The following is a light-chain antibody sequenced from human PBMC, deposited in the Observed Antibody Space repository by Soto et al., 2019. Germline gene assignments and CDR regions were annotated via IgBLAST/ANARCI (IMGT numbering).Light chain of an antibody. V-gene: IGKV3-11*01. Sequence: EIVFTQSPATRSLSPGERATLSCRASQSVSSYLAWYQQKPGQAPRLLIYDASNRATGIPARFSGSGSGTEFTLTISSMQSEDFAVYYCQQRSYPITFGQGTRLEIK. CDR2: DAS. J-gene: IGKJ5*01. CDR3: QQRSYPIT. CDR1: QSVSSY.